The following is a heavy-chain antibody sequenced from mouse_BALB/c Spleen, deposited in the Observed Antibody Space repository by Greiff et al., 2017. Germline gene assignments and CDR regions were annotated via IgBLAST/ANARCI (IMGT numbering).Heavy chain of an antibody. CDR3: VSLYYGYDWFAY. CDR1: GFTFNTYA. Sequence: DVKLVESGGGLVQPKGSLKLSCAASGFTFNTYAMNWVRQAPGKGLEWVARIRSKSNNYATYYADSVKDRFTISRDDSQSMLYLQMNNLKTEDTAMYYCVSLYYGYDWFAYWGQGTLVTVSA. V-gene: IGHV10-1*02. CDR2: IRSKSNNYAT. D-gene: IGHD2-2*01. J-gene: IGHJ3*01.